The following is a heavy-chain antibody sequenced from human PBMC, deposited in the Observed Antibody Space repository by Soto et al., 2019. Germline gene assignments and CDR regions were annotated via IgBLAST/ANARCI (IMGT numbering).Heavy chain of an antibody. J-gene: IGHJ4*02. CDR3: TTDLNLVYYFDY. CDR2: IKSKTDGGTT. CDR1: GFTFSNAW. D-gene: IGHD2-8*01. V-gene: IGHV3-15*01. Sequence: GSLRLACTASGFTFSNAWMSWVRRAPGKGLEWVGRIKSKTDGGTTDYAAPVKGRFTISRDDSKNTLYLQMNSLKTEDTAVYYCTTDLNLVYYFDYWGQGTLVTVYS.